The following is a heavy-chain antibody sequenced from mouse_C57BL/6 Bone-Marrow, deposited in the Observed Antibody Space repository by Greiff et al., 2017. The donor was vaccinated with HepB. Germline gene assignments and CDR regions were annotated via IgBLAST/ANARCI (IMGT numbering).Heavy chain of an antibody. CDR2: IYPRSGNT. V-gene: IGHV1-81*01. CDR1: GYTFTSYG. CDR3: ARGGFITTVVATRYFDV. J-gene: IGHJ1*03. Sequence: QVQLKQSGAELARPGASVKLSCKASGYTFTSYGISWVKQRTGQGLEWIGEIYPRSGNTYYNEKFKGKATLTADKSSSTAYMELRSLTSEDSAVYFCARGGFITTVVATRYFDVWGTGTTVTVSS. D-gene: IGHD1-1*01.